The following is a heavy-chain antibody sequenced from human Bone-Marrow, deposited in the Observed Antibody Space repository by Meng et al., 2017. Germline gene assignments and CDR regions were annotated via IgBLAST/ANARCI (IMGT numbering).Heavy chain of an antibody. D-gene: IGHD5-12*01. CDR1: GFTFSSYG. CDR2: ISGSGSST. Sequence: GESLKISCAASGFTFSSYGMTWVRQTPGKGLEWVSAISGSGSSTYYADSVKGRFTISRDNAKNSLYLQMNSLRAEDTAVYYCARDRRGYSGYGDYWGQGTLVTVSS. V-gene: IGHV3-23*01. J-gene: IGHJ4*02. CDR3: ARDRRGYSGYGDY.